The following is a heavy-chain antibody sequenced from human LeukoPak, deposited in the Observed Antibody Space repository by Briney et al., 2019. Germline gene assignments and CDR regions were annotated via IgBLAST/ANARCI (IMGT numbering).Heavy chain of an antibody. CDR3: ARETGSAVGSTDFDY. V-gene: IGHV3-30-3*01. CDR2: ISYDGSNK. D-gene: IGHD4-17*01. Sequence: GGSLRLSCAASGFTFSSYAMHWVRQAPGKGLEWVAVISYDGSNKYYADSVKGRFTISRDNSKNTLYLQMNSLRAEDTAVYYCARETGSAVGSTDFDYWGQGTLVTVSS. J-gene: IGHJ4*02. CDR1: GFTFSSYA.